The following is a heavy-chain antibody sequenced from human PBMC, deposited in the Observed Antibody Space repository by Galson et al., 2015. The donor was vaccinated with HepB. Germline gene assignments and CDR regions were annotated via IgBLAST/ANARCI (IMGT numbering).Heavy chain of an antibody. V-gene: IGHV2-70*11. J-gene: IGHJ3*02. Sequence: PALVKPTQTLTLTCTFSGFSLSTSGMCVSWIRQPPGKALEWLGRIDWDDDKYYSTSLKTRLTISKDTSKNQVVLTMTNMDPVDTATYYCAHSRDLFSAFDIWGQGTMVTVSS. CDR3: AHSRDLFSAFDI. CDR1: GFSLSTSGMC. CDR2: IDWDDDK.